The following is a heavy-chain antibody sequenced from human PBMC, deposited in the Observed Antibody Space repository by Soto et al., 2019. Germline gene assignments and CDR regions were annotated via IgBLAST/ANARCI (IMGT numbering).Heavy chain of an antibody. D-gene: IGHD3-9*01. Sequence: ASVKVSCKASCYTFTSYGISWGRQAPGQGLEWMGWISAYNGNTNYAQKLQGRVTMTTDTSTSTAYMELRSLRSDDTAVYYCARDEYYDILTGYYSVFAYWGQGTLVTGSS. CDR3: ARDEYYDILTGYYSVFAY. V-gene: IGHV1-18*01. J-gene: IGHJ4*02. CDR1: CYTFTSYG. CDR2: ISAYNGNT.